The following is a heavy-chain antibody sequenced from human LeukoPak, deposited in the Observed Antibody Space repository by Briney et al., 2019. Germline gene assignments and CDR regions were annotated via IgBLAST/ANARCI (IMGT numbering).Heavy chain of an antibody. J-gene: IGHJ3*01. Sequence: PSETLSLTCAVAGGSISRVGVSCNWIRHSPWKGLELIGYISHSGNTYYNPSLKSRVTISVDISKNRFSLRLASMTAADTAVYYCARNDGGLDAFDVWGQGTMVTVSS. CDR3: ARNDGGLDAFDV. D-gene: IGHD4-23*01. CDR2: ISHSGNT. CDR1: GGSISRVGVS. V-gene: IGHV4-30-2*06.